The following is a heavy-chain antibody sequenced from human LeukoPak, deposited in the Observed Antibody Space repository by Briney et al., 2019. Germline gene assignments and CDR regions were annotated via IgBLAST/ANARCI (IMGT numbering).Heavy chain of an antibody. CDR2: ISGSAGST. CDR1: GFTFSNYA. J-gene: IGHJ3*01. D-gene: IGHD6-19*01. V-gene: IGHV3-23*01. CDR3: AKDLAYRSGWFLGAFDV. Sequence: GGSLRLSCAASGFTFSNYAMSWGRQAPGKGLELVSGISGSAGSTYYADSVKGRFSISRDNSKNTVYLQMNRLRAEDTAAYYCAKDLAYRSGWFLGAFDVWGQGTMVTVSS.